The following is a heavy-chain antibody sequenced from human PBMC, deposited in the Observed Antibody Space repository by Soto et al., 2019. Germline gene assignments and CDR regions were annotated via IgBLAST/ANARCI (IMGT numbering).Heavy chain of an antibody. V-gene: IGHV4-31*03. J-gene: IGHJ3*02. D-gene: IGHD3-3*01. CDR1: GGSISSGGYY. Sequence: QVQLQESGPGLVKPSQTLSLTCTVSGGSISSGGYYWSWIRQHPGKGLEWIGYIYYSGSTYYNPSPKSRVTISVDTSKNQVSLKLSSVTAADTAVYYCARDVVGVWSGYLNGAFDIWGQGTMVTVSS. CDR2: IYYSGST. CDR3: ARDVVGVWSGYLNGAFDI.